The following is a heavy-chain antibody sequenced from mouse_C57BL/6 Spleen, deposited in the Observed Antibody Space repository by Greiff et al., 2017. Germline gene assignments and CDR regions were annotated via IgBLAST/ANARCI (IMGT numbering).Heavy chain of an antibody. J-gene: IGHJ2*01. CDR1: GYTFTSYW. CDR3: ARWVTGTGFDY. Sequence: QVQLQQPGAELVMPGASVKLSCKASGYTFTSYWLHWVKQRPGQGLEWIGKIDPSDSYTNYNKKFKGKSTLTVDKSYSTAYMQLSSLTSKDSAVYYCARWVTGTGFDYWGQGTTLTVSS. V-gene: IGHV1-69*01. CDR2: IDPSDSYT. D-gene: IGHD4-1*01.